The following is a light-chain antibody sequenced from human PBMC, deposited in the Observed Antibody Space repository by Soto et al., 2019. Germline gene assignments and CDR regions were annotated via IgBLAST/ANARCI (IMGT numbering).Light chain of an antibody. V-gene: IGKV1-12*01. CDR3: QHANSFPPN. J-gene: IGKJ4*01. CDR2: AAS. Sequence: DIQMTQSPSSVSAPVGDRVTITCRSSQGISSWLAWYQKKPGKAPKLLIYAASSLQSGAPSRFSGCGSGTDFTLTISSLQPEDFATYYCQHANSFPPNFGGGTKVEIK. CDR1: QGISSW.